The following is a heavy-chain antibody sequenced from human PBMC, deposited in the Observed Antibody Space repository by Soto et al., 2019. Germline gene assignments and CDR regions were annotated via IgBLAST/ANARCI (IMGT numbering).Heavy chain of an antibody. J-gene: IGHJ4*02. CDR2: IRSKAYGGTT. D-gene: IGHD3-10*01. CDR1: GFTFDDYA. Sequence: GGSLRLSCRASGFTFDDYAMSWVRQAPGKGLEWVGFIRSKAYGGTTEYAASVKGRFTISRDDSKSFAYLQMNSLKTEDTAVYFCARDGDYFVSGTYGYPDYWGLGTLVTVSS. CDR3: ARDGDYFVSGTYGYPDY. V-gene: IGHV3-49*04.